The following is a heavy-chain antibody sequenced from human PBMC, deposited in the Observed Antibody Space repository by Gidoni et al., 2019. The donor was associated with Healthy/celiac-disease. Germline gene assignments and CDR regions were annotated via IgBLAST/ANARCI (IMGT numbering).Heavy chain of an antibody. CDR2: ISSDSTTI. CDR3: ARDPPTFYYDSSGSPFDY. V-gene: IGHV3-48*02. D-gene: IGHD3-22*01. J-gene: IGHJ4*02. CDR1: GFTFSNYN. Sequence: EVQLVDSGGGLVQPGGYLRVSCAASGFTFSNYNMHWVLQAPGKGLEWLSYISSDSTTIFYADSLKGRFTSSRDSAKNSLYLQMNILRDEDTAVYYCARDPPTFYYDSSGSPFDYWGQGTLVIVSS.